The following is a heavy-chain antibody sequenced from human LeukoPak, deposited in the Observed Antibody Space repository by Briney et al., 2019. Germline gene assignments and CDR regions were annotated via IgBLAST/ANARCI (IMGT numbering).Heavy chain of an antibody. D-gene: IGHD3-10*01. J-gene: IGHJ4*02. CDR2: MNPNSGNT. CDR3: ARGPRPSITMVRGVPRYYFDC. CDR1: GYTFTSYD. V-gene: IGHV1-8*01. Sequence: ASVKVSCKASGYTFTSYDINWVRQATGQGLEWMGWMNPNSGNTGYAQKFQGRVTMTRNTSISTAYMELSSLRSEDTAVYYCARGPRPSITMVRGVPRYYFDCWGQGTLVTVSS.